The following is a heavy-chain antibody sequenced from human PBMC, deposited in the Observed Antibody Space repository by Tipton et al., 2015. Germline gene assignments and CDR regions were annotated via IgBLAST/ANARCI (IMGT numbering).Heavy chain of an antibody. Sequence: SLRLSCAASGFTFSDYYMSWIRQAPGKGLEWVSYISSSGSTIYYADSVKGRFTISRDNAKNSLYLQMNSLRAEDTAVYYCASAITIFGGSTFDSWGQGTLVTVSS. J-gene: IGHJ4*02. CDR2: ISSSGSTI. CDR1: GFTFSDYY. V-gene: IGHV3-11*01. D-gene: IGHD3-3*01. CDR3: ASAITIFGGSTFDS.